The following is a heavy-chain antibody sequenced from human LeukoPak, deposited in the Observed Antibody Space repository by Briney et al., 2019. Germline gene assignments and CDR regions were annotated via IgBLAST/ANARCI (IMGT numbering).Heavy chain of an antibody. CDR2: MNPNSGNT. Sequence: WMGWMNPNSGNTGYAQKFQGRVTMTRNTSISSAYMELSSLRSEDTAVYHCARAGFRIHPFYWGQGTLVTVSS. J-gene: IGHJ4*02. CDR3: ARAGFRIHPFY. V-gene: IGHV1-8*01. D-gene: IGHD3-10*01.